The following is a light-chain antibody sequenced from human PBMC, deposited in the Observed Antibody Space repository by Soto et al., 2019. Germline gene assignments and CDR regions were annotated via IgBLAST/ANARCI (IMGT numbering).Light chain of an antibody. CDR3: SSYRSSSTYV. CDR1: SSDVGGYNY. J-gene: IGLJ1*01. Sequence: QYVLTQPASVSGSPGQSITISCTGTSSDVGGYNYVSWYQQHPGKAPKLMIYDVSSRPSGVSNRFSGSKSGNTASLTISGLQAADEADYYCSSYRSSSTYVFGTGTKLTVL. V-gene: IGLV2-14*01. CDR2: DVS.